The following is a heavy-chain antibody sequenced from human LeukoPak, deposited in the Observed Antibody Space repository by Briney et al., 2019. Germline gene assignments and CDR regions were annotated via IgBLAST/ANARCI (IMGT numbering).Heavy chain of an antibody. CDR1: GFTFSNYA. CDR3: AKDANYYGSGSYPNWFDP. J-gene: IGHJ5*02. CDR2: ISGSGGST. D-gene: IGHD3-10*01. Sequence: PGGSLRLSCAASGFTFSNYAMSWVRQAPGKGLEWVSGISGSGGSTYYADSVKGRFTISRDNSKNTLYLQMNSLRAEDTAVYYCAKDANYYGSGSYPNWFDPWGQGTLVTVSS. V-gene: IGHV3-23*01.